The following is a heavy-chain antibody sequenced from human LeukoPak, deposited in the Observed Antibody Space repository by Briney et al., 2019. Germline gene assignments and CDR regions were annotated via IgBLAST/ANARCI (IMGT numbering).Heavy chain of an antibody. CDR3: ARYHWGWDPYFDY. Sequence: SETLSLTCTVSGGSISSYYWSWIRQPPGKGLEWIGYIYYSGSTNYNPSLKSRVTISVDTSKNQFSLKLSSVTAADTAVYYCARYHWGWDPYFDYWGQGTLVTVSS. D-gene: IGHD7-27*01. CDR1: GGSISSYY. V-gene: IGHV4-59*01. CDR2: IYYSGST. J-gene: IGHJ4*02.